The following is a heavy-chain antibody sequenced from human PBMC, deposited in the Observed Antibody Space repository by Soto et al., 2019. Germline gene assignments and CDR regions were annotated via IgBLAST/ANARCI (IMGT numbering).Heavy chain of an antibody. CDR1: GFTFSSYS. D-gene: IGHD6-19*01. V-gene: IGHV3-21*01. J-gene: IGHJ6*02. CDR2: ISSSSSYI. CDR3: ARDRSGWYRGNYYYYGMDV. Sequence: EVQLVESGGGLVKPGGSLRLSCAASGFTFSSYSMNWVRQAPGKGLEWVSSISSSSSYIYYADSVKGRFTISRDNAKNSLYLQMNSLRAEDTAVYYCARDRSGWYRGNYYYYGMDVWGQGTTVTVSS.